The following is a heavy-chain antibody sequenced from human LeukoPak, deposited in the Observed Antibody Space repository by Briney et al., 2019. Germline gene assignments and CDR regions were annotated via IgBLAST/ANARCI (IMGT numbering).Heavy chain of an antibody. Sequence: PGGSLRLSCVASGFTFSRYEMNWVRQAPGKGLERLAYISSSGTTIYYADCMKGRFTISQDNAKNSLYIQVNSLRAEDPAVYYCARDVREGLAAAGAFEYWGQGTRVTVSS. D-gene: IGHD6-13*01. CDR2: ISSSGTTI. V-gene: IGHV3-48*03. CDR3: ARDVREGLAAAGAFEY. J-gene: IGHJ4*02. CDR1: GFTFSRYE.